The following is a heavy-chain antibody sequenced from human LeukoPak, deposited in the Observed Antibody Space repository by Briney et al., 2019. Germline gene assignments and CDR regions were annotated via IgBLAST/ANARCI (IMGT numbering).Heavy chain of an antibody. CDR1: GYTFTGYY. CDR3: AREAGGSSGRYFDY. Sequence: GASVKVSLKASGYTFTGYYIHWVREAPGQGLEWVGRINPKTGGTKYAQKFQGRVTMTRDTSIDTAYMELSRVTSDDAALYYCAREAGGSSGRYFDYWGQGTLVTVPS. D-gene: IGHD6-19*01. V-gene: IGHV1-2*06. CDR2: INPKTGGT. J-gene: IGHJ4*02.